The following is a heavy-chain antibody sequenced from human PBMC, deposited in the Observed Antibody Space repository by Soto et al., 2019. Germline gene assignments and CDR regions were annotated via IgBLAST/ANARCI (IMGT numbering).Heavy chain of an antibody. Sequence: QVHLVQSGAEVKKPGASVKVSCKGSGYGFTTYGITWVRQAPGQGLEWMAWISAHNGNTNYAQKLQGRVTVTRDTSTSTAYMELRSLRSADTAVYYCARGRDGDYWGQGALVTVYS. J-gene: IGHJ4*02. CDR2: ISAHNGNT. CDR3: ARGRDGDY. V-gene: IGHV1-18*01. CDR1: GYGFTTYG. D-gene: IGHD6-6*01.